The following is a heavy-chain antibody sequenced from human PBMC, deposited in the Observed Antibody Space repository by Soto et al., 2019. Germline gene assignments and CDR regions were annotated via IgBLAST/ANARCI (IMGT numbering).Heavy chain of an antibody. Sequence: QVQLQESGPGLVKPSETLSLTCTVSGGSISSYYWSWIRQPPGKELEWFGNIYYSGTTRYNPALKSRVTISVDTSRNQFSLERNSVTAADTAVYYCARHTGSYHYWYLDLWGRGTLVTVSS. J-gene: IGHJ2*01. D-gene: IGHD1-26*01. V-gene: IGHV4-59*08. CDR1: GGSISSYY. CDR2: IYYSGTT. CDR3: ARHTGSYHYWYLDL.